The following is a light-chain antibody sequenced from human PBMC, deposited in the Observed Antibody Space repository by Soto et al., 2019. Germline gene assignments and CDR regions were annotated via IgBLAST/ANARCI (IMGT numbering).Light chain of an antibody. CDR3: QQYDTSWT. Sequence: EIVLTQSPCTLSLSPGDRATLSCRASQSVRRSQWAWYQQKPGKPPRLLIYGGSGRAAGIPDRFSGSGSETDFTLTISRLEPDDFAVYFCQQYDTSWTFGQGTKVEIK. J-gene: IGKJ1*01. CDR1: QSVRRSQ. CDR2: GGS. V-gene: IGKV3-20*01.